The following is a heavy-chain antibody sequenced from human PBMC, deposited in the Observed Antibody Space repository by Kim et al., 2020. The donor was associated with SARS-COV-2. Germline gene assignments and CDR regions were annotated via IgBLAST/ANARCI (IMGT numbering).Heavy chain of an antibody. J-gene: IGHJ3*02. D-gene: IGHD1-1*01. CDR3: TTDLSLQTGTLDAFDI. Sequence: PVKCRFTISRDDSKTTLYLQMTSLKTEDTAVYYCTTDLSLQTGTLDAFDIWGQGTMVTVSS. V-gene: IGHV3-15*01.